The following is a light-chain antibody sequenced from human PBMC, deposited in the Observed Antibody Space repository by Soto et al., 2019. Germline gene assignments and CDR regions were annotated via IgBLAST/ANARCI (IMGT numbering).Light chain of an antibody. CDR2: DVS. J-gene: IGLJ3*02. CDR3: CSFAGSYTFWV. V-gene: IGLV2-11*02. CDR1: SSDVGEYNY. Sequence: ALTQPRSVSGSPGQSVTNSCTGTSSDVGEYNYVSWYQQYPGKAPKLVIYDVSKRPSGVPDRFSGSKSGNTASLTISGLQAEDEADYYCCSFAGSYTFWVFGGGTKLTVL.